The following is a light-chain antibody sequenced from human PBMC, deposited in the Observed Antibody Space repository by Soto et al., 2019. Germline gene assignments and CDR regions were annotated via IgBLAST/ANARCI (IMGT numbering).Light chain of an antibody. CDR2: AYT. CDR1: NSNIGAGYD. V-gene: IGLV1-40*01. CDR3: QSYDSSFNGLI. J-gene: IGLJ2*01. Sequence: QSVLTQPPSVTGAPGQRVTISCTGTNSNIGAGYDVHWYQQFPAKAPKLLISAYTNRPSGIPDRFSGSKSGTSASLAITGLQAEDEADFYCQSYDSSFNGLIFGVGTKLTVL.